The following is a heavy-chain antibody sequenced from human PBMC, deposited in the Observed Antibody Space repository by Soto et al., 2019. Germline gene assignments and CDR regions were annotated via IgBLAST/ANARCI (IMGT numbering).Heavy chain of an antibody. CDR2: IYSGGST. Sequence: GESLKISCAASGFTVSSNYMSWVRQAPGKGLEWVSVIYSGGSTYYADSVKGRFTISRHNSKNTLYLQMNSLRAEDTAVYYCARVMVRGVIPNHYFDYWGQGTLVTVSS. CDR3: ARVMVRGVIPNHYFDY. V-gene: IGHV3-53*04. CDR1: GFTVSSNY. J-gene: IGHJ4*02. D-gene: IGHD3-10*01.